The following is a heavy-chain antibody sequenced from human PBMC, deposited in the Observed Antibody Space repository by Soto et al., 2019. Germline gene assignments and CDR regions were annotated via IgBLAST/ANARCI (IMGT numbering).Heavy chain of an antibody. CDR2: ITPMCNTT. CDR3: ARDKEMATITELHY. CDR1: GGTFSSYA. V-gene: IGHV1-69*06. Sequence: QVQLVQSGTEVKKPGSSVKVSCKASGGTFSSYAISWVRQAPGQGLEWMGGITPMCNTTNYAQTFQGRVTITADKTTRTAYMRLNSLRSGDTAVYYCARDKEMATITELHYWGQGTVVTAPS. D-gene: IGHD5-12*01. J-gene: IGHJ4*02.